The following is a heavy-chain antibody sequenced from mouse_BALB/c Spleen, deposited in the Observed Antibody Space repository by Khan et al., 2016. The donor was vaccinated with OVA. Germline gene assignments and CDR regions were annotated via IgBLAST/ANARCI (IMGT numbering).Heavy chain of an antibody. J-gene: IGHJ4*01. V-gene: IGHV3-2*02. CDR2: ISSSGST. CDR1: GYSITSDYA. CDR3: ARDGSRYNYAMDY. D-gene: IGHD2-3*01. Sequence: DVQLQESGPGLVKPSQSLSLTCTVTGYSITSDYAWNWIRQFPENKLEWMGYISSSGSTNYNPALKSRISITRDTSKNQFFLQLNPVTTEDTATYYCARDGSRYNYAMDYWGQGTSVTVSS.